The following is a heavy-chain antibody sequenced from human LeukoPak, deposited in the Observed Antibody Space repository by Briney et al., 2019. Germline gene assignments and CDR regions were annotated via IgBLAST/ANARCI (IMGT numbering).Heavy chain of an antibody. CDR2: VTWNSGDI. CDR3: AKDQSSGSYYRLGVFDI. CDR1: GFTFDDYA. V-gene: IGHV3-9*01. J-gene: IGHJ3*02. Sequence: GGSLRLSCAASGFTFDDYAMHWVRHAPGKGLEWVSGVTWNSGDITYADSVKGRFTISRDNARNSLYLQMNGLRAEDTALYYYAKDQSSGSYYRLGVFDIWGQGTMVTVSS. D-gene: IGHD1-26*01.